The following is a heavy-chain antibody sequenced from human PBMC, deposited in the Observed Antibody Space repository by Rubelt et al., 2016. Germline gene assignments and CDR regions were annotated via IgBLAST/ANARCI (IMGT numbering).Heavy chain of an antibody. V-gene: IGHV1-18*01. D-gene: IGHD6-19*01. CDR1: GYTFTSYG. Sequence: VQLVQSGAEVKKPGASVKVSCKASGYTFTSYGISWVRQAPGQGLEWMGWISAYNGNTNYAQKLQGRVTMTTDTSTRTAYMELRSLRSDDTAVYYCARDKEWLATRGFQNWFDPWGQGTLVTVSS. J-gene: IGHJ5*02. CDR3: ARDKEWLATRGFQNWFDP. CDR2: ISAYNGNT.